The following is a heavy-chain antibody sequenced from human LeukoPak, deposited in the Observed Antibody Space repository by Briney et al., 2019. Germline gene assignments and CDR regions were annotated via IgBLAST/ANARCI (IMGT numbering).Heavy chain of an antibody. D-gene: IGHD4-17*01. V-gene: IGHV3-30*04. CDR1: GFTFRSYA. J-gene: IGHJ4*02. CDR2: ISYDGSNK. CDR3: ARAHVDYEFFDY. Sequence: SLRLSCAASGFTFRSYAMHWVRQAPGKGLEWVAVISYDGSNKYYADSVKGRFTISRDNSKNTLYLQMNSLRAEDTAVYYCARAHVDYEFFDYWGQGTLVTVSS.